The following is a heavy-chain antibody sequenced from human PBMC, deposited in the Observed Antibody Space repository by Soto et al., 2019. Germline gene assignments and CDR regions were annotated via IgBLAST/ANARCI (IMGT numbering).Heavy chain of an antibody. V-gene: IGHV1-8*02. CDR1: GYTFTSYG. CDR3: ARGPLTDKYYYYYMDV. CDR2: MNPNSGNT. J-gene: IGHJ6*03. Sequence: ASVKVSCKASGYTFTSYGISWVRQATGQGLEWMGWMNPNSGNTGYAQKFQGRVTMTRNTSISTAYMELSSLRSEDTAVYYCARGPLTDKYYYYYMDVWGKGTTVTVSS. D-gene: IGHD7-27*01.